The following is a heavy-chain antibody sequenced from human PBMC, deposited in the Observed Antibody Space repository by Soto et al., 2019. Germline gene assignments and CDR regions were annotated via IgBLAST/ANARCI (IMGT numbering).Heavy chain of an antibody. V-gene: IGHV4-59*01. CDR2: IYYSGST. J-gene: IGHJ3*02. Sequence: SETLSLTCTVSGGSISSYYWSWIRQPPGKGLEWIGYIYYSGSTNYNPSLKSRVTISVDTSKHQFSLRLSSVTAADTAVYYCARKSSGWLVLGPRNAFDIWGQGTMVTVSS. D-gene: IGHD6-19*01. CDR1: GGSISSYY. CDR3: ARKSSGWLVLGPRNAFDI.